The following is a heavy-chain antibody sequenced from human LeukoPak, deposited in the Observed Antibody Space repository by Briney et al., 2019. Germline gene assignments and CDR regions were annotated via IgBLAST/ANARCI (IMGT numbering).Heavy chain of an antibody. Sequence: SVKVSCKASGGTFSSYAISWVRQARGQGLEWMRGIIPIFGTANYAQKFQGRVTITADKSTSTAYMELSSQRSEDTAVYYCARDNSSGWYRFDYWGQGTLVTVSS. CDR2: IIPIFGTA. CDR3: ARDNSSGWYRFDY. D-gene: IGHD6-19*01. CDR1: GGTFSSYA. V-gene: IGHV1-69*06. J-gene: IGHJ4*02.